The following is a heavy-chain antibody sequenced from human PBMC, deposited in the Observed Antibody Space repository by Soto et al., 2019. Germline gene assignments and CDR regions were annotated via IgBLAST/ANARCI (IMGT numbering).Heavy chain of an antibody. J-gene: IGHJ6*03. CDR2: MNPNSGNT. CDR1: GYTFTSYD. D-gene: IGHD6-6*01. V-gene: IGHV1-8*01. CDR3: ARARSSSRRGVDYYMDV. Sequence: QVQLVQSGAEVKKPGASVKVSCKASGYTFTSYDINWVRQATGQGLEWMGWMNPNSGNTGYAQKFQGRVTMTRNTSISTAYMERSSLRSEDTAVYYCARARSSSRRGVDYYMDVWGKGTTVTVSS.